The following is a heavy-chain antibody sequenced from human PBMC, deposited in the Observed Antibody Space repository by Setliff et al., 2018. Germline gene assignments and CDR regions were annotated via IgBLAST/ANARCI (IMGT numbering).Heavy chain of an antibody. V-gene: IGHV2-5*01. CDR2: IYWNDEK. J-gene: IGHJ4*02. CDR1: GFSLSTSLVG. CDR3: AHIAGGGNSPRHDY. D-gene: IGHD2-21*01. Sequence: SGPTLVNPTQTLTLTCTFSGFSLSTSLVGVGWIRQPPGKALEWLALIYWNDEKRYSPSLKSRLTITKDTSKNQVVLTMTNMDPVDTATYYCAHIAGGGNSPRHDYWGQGTLVT.